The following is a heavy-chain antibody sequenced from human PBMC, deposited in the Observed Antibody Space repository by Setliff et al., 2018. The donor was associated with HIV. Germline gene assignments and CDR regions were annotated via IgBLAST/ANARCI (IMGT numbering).Heavy chain of an antibody. CDR3: ARGYSSSLGWFDP. D-gene: IGHD6-6*01. CDR2: IYYSGST. V-gene: IGHV4-4*02. J-gene: IGHJ5*02. CDR1: GGSIRSNDW. Sequence: PSETLSLTCTVSGGSIRSNDWWSWVRQPPGKGLEWIGSIYYSGSTYYNPSLKSRVTISVDTSKNQFSLKLSSVTAADTAVYYCARGYSSSLGWFDPWGQGTLVTVSS.